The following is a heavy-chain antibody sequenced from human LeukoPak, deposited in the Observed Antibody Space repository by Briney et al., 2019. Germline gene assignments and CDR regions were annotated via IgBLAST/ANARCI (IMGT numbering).Heavy chain of an antibody. V-gene: IGHV4-39*01. CDR3: ASLRITIFGVVIIEYYFDY. J-gene: IGHJ4*02. D-gene: IGHD3-3*01. Sequence: SETLSLTCTVSGDSISSSSYYWGWIRQPPGKGLEWIGSIYYSGSTYYNPSLKSRVTISVDTSKNLFSLELSSVTAEDTAVYYCASLRITIFGVVIIEYYFDYWGQGTLVTVSS. CDR1: GDSISSSSYY. CDR2: IYYSGST.